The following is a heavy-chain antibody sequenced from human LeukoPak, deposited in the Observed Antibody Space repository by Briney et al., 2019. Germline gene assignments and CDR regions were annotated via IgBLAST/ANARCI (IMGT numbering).Heavy chain of an antibody. Sequence: TGGSLRLSCVASGFTFRRYAMTWVRQAPGKGLEWVSGINGGGSTTYYADSVKGRFTISRDSSNNTLNLQMNSLRAEDTAIYYCARRTADYYFDYWGQGTLVTVSS. J-gene: IGHJ4*02. V-gene: IGHV3-23*01. CDR3: ARRTADYYFDY. CDR1: GFTFRRYA. D-gene: IGHD1-14*01. CDR2: INGGGSTT.